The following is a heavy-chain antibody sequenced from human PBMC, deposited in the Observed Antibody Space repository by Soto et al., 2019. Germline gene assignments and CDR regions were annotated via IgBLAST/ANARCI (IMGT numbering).Heavy chain of an antibody. CDR1: GFTFSSYC. J-gene: IGHJ4*02. CDR3: ARDRGTYYDFWSGYYSLGY. D-gene: IGHD3-3*01. CDR2: IWYDGSNK. V-gene: IGHV3-33*01. Sequence: LRLSCAASGFTFSSYCMHWVRQAPCKGLEWVAVIWYDGSNKYYADSVKGRFTISRDNSKNTLYLQMNSLRAEDTAVYYCARDRGTYYDFWSGYYSLGYWGQGTLVTVSS.